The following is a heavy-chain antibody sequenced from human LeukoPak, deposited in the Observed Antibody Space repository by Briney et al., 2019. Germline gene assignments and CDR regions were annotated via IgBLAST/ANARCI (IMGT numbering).Heavy chain of an antibody. CDR1: GYTFTRYY. Sequence: GSSVKVSCKASGYTFTRYYMHWVRQAPGQGLEGMGWINPNSWGTNYPQKFQGRVTMTRDTSINTAYMELSRLRSADTAVYYCARTPRDIVVVVAATLYYYYGMDVWGQGTTVTVSS. CDR3: ARTPRDIVVVVAATLYYYYGMDV. D-gene: IGHD2-15*01. CDR2: INPNSWGT. J-gene: IGHJ6*02. V-gene: IGHV1-2*02.